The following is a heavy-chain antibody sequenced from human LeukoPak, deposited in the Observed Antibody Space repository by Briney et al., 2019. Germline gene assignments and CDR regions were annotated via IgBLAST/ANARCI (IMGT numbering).Heavy chain of an antibody. D-gene: IGHD6-13*01. V-gene: IGHV3-7*01. CDR2: IKQDGSEK. Sequence: PGGSLRLSCAASGFTFSSYWMSWVRQAPGKGLEWEANIKQDGSEKYYVDSVKGRFTISRDNAKNSLYLQMNSLRAEDTAVYYCARQRAAAGTVLFDYWGQGTLVTVSS. CDR1: GFTFSSYW. J-gene: IGHJ4*02. CDR3: ARQRAAAGTVLFDY.